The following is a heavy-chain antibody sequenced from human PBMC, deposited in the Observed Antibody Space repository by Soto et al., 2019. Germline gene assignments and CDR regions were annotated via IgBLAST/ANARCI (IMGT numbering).Heavy chain of an antibody. D-gene: IGHD5-18*01. CDR1: GFTFSSYA. V-gene: IGHV3-30-3*01. J-gene: IGHJ4*02. CDR2: ISYDGSNK. Sequence: GGSLRLSCAASGFTFSSYAMHWVRQAPGKGLEWVAVISYDGSNKYYADSVKGRFTISRDNSKNTLYLQMNSLRAEDTAVYYCARGRQLVFDYWGQGTLVTVSS. CDR3: ARGRQLVFDY.